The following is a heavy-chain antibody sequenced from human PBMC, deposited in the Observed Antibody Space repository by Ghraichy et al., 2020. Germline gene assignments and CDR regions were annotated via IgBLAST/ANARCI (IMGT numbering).Heavy chain of an antibody. D-gene: IGHD3-10*01. V-gene: IGHV3-23*01. Sequence: SLRLSCAASGFTFSSYAMSWVRQAPGKGLEWVSAISGSGGSTYYADSVKGRFTISRDNSKNTLYLQMNSLRAEDTAVYFCAKESAGSITMVRGGFVYWGQGTLVTVSS. CDR1: GFTFSSYA. CDR3: AKESAGSITMVRGGFVY. J-gene: IGHJ4*02. CDR2: ISGSGGST.